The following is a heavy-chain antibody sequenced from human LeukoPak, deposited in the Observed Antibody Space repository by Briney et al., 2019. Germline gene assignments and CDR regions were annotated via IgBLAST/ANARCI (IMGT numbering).Heavy chain of an antibody. CDR1: GFTFSSYW. Sequence: GGSLRPSCAASGFTFSSYWMHWVRQAPGKGLVWVSRINPDGSSTSYADSVKGRFTISRDNSKNTLYLQMNSLRAEDTAVYYCAKDTLRYFDWLFDYFDYWGQGTLVTVSS. CDR3: AKDTLRYFDWLFDYFDY. J-gene: IGHJ4*02. V-gene: IGHV3-74*01. D-gene: IGHD3-9*01. CDR2: INPDGSST.